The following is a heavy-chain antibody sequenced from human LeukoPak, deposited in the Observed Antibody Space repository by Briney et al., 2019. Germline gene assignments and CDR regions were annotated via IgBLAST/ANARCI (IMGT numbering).Heavy chain of an antibody. D-gene: IGHD2-21*02. J-gene: IGHJ4*02. CDR1: GFTFSSYE. Sequence: GGSLRLSCAASGFTFSSYEMNWVRQAPGKGLEWVSYISSGSTTIYYADSVKGRFTISRDNAKNSLYLQMNSLRAEDTAVYYCGVTVFGDFDYWGQGTLVTVSS. CDR2: ISSGSTTI. V-gene: IGHV3-48*01. CDR3: GVTVFGDFDY.